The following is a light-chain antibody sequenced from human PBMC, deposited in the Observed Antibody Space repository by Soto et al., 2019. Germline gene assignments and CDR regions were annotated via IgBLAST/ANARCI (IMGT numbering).Light chain of an antibody. V-gene: IGLV6-57*04. Sequence: NFMLTQPHSVSESPGKTVTISCTRSSGDIASNFVQWYQQRPGSAPTAVIYEDNQRSSGVPDRFSGSIDSSSNSASLTISGLTTEDEADYYCHSFDTGNLAVIFGGGTKLTVL. CDR2: EDN. CDR1: SGDIASNF. J-gene: IGLJ2*01. CDR3: HSFDTGNLAVI.